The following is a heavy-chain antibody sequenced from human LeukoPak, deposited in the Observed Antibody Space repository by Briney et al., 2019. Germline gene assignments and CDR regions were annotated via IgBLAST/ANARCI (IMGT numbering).Heavy chain of an antibody. D-gene: IGHD3-3*01. J-gene: IGHJ6*02. CDR2: INPTGGST. CDR3: ARARFLEWLEVYYGMDV. CDR1: GYTFTSYD. Sequence: ASVKVSCKASGYTFTSYDINWVRQAPGQGLEWMGIINPTGGSTTYAQKFQGRVTITRDTSASTAYMELSSLRSEDTAVYYCARARFLEWLEVYYGMDVWGQGTTVTVSS. V-gene: IGHV1-46*01.